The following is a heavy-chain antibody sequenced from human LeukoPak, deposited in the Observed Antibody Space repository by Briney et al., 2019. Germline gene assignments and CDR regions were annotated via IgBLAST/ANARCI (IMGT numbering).Heavy chain of an antibody. D-gene: IGHD3-9*01. V-gene: IGHV4-59*11. CDR1: GGSISSHY. J-gene: IGHJ4*02. Sequence: SETLSLTCTVSGGSISSHYWSWIRQPPGKGLEWIGYISYIGSTNYNPSLKSRVTISVDTSKNQFSLNLSSVTAADTAVYYCARSGALTGYLYWGQGILVTVSS. CDR2: ISYIGST. CDR3: ARSGALTGYLY.